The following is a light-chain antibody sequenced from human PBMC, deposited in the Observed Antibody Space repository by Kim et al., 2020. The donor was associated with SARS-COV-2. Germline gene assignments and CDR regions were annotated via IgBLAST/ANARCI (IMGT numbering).Light chain of an antibody. CDR3: MIWPRNAVL. V-gene: IGLV5-37*01. CDR2: YFSDSDK. CDR1: SYIDIGSHN. J-gene: IGLJ2*01. Sequence: CTLPSYIDIGSHNVCWFHKKRGNPPRYPLYYFSDSDKFPASGVPSRFSGSKDASANTGILLISGLQSEDEAYYYCMIWPRNAVLFGGGTQLTVL.